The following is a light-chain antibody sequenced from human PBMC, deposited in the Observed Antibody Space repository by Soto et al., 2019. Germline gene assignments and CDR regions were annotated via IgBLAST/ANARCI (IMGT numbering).Light chain of an antibody. CDR1: ESVSNN. Sequence: EIVLTQSPATLSVSQGERATLSCRASESVSNNLGWYQQKPGQAPRLLIFGASARATGIPARFSGSGSGTELTLTISSLQSEDFAVYYCQQYNKWPLTFGGGTKVEIK. J-gene: IGKJ4*01. V-gene: IGKV3-15*01. CDR2: GAS. CDR3: QQYNKWPLT.